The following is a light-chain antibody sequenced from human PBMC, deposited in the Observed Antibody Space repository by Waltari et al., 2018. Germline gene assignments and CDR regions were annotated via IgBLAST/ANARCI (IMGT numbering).Light chain of an antibody. Sequence: IRMTQSPSSLSASVGDRVPITCRASQSISSYLNWYQQKPGKAPKLLIYAASSLQSGVPSRFSGSGSGTDFTLTISSLQPEDFATYYCQQSYSTPLYTFGQGTKLEIK. CDR1: QSISSY. CDR2: AAS. J-gene: IGKJ2*01. V-gene: IGKV1-39*01. CDR3: QQSYSTPLYT.